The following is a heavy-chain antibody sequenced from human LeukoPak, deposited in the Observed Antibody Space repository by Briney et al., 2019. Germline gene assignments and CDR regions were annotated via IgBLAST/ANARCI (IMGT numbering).Heavy chain of an antibody. Sequence: SETLSLTCTVSGGSISSRSYYWGWIRQPPGKGLEWIGSIHYSGSTYYNPSLKSRLTISVDTSKNQFSLKLSSVTAADTAVYYCARLYCSGGSCYGAFDTWGQGTMVTLSS. D-gene: IGHD2-15*01. V-gene: IGHV4-39*01. CDR3: ARLYCSGGSCYGAFDT. CDR2: IHYSGST. CDR1: GGSISSRSYY. J-gene: IGHJ3*02.